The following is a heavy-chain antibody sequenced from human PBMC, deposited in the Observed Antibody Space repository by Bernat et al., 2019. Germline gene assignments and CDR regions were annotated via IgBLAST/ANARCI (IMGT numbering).Heavy chain of an antibody. J-gene: IGHJ4*02. Sequence: QVQLVQSGAEVKKPGASVKVSCKASGYIFTSYYIHWVRQAPGQGLEWMGIINPSGGSTRYAQKFQGRVTMTRDTSTSTVYMNLSSLRSEDTAVYYCSRWNSAAYFDYWGQGTLVTVSS. V-gene: IGHV1-46*03. CDR2: INPSGGST. CDR1: GYIFTSYY. CDR3: SRWNSAAYFDY. D-gene: IGHD1-7*01.